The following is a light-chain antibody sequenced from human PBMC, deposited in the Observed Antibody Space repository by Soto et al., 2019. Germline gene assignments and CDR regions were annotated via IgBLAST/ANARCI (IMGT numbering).Light chain of an antibody. Sequence: QSALTQPASVSGSPGQSITISCTGTSSDVGGYNLVSWYQQHPGKAPKLMIYEVSNRPSGVSNRFSGSKSGNTASLTISGLQAEDEADYYCSSYTSSTFYVFGTGTKLTV. CDR1: SSDVGGYNL. J-gene: IGLJ1*01. V-gene: IGLV2-14*01. CDR3: SSYTSSTFYV. CDR2: EVS.